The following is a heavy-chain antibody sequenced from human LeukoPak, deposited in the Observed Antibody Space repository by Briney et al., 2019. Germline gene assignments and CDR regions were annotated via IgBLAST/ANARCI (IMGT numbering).Heavy chain of an antibody. J-gene: IGHJ4*02. D-gene: IGHD6-13*01. Sequence: ETLSLTCTVSGYSISSGYYWGWIRQPPGKGLEWVSAISGSGGSTYYADSVKGRFTISRDNSKNTLYLQMNSLRAEDTAVYYCAKDGPEGCSSWYCSPKLYYFDYWGQGTLVTVSS. CDR3: AKDGPEGCSSWYCSPKLYYFDY. CDR1: GYSISSGYY. V-gene: IGHV3-23*01. CDR2: ISGSGGST.